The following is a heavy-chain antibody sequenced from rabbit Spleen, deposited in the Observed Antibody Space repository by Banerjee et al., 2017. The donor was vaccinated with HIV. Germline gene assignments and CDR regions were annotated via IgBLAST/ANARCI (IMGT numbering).Heavy chain of an antibody. J-gene: IGHJ4*01. CDR3: ARGSATMTMVITGWYFTL. CDR2: IYAGSGDST. Sequence: QEQLVESGGGLVKPEGSLKLTCTASGFSFDHNYYICWVRQAPGKGLECIACIYAGSGDSTYYANWAKGRFTISKTSSTTVTLQMTSLTAADTATYFCARGSATMTMVITGWYFTLWGPGTLVTVS. V-gene: IGHV1S45*01. D-gene: IGHD2-1*01. CDR1: GFSFDHNYY.